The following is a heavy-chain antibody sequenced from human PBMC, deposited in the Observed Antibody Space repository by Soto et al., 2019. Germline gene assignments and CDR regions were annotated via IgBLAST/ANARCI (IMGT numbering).Heavy chain of an antibody. D-gene: IGHD2-15*01. CDR1: GYTFTGYY. CDR2: INPNSGGT. J-gene: IGHJ4*02. CDR3: ARSPRYCSGGSCYDY. Sequence: ASVKVSCKASGYTFTGYYMHWVRQAPGQGLEWMGWINPNSGGTNYAQKFQGRVTMTRDTSISTAYMELSRLRSDDTAVHYCARSPRYCSGGSCYDYWGQGTLVTVSS. V-gene: IGHV1-2*02.